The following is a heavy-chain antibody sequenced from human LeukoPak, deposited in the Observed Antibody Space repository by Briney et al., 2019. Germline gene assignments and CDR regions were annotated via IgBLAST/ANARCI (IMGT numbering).Heavy chain of an antibody. V-gene: IGHV4-59*12. CDR2: IYYSGST. D-gene: IGHD3-10*01. CDR1: GGSISSYY. J-gene: IGHJ3*02. Sequence: PSETLSLTCTVSGGSISSYYWSWIRQSPGKGLEWIGYIYYSGSTNYNPSLKSRVTISVDTSKNQFSLTLSSVTAADTAVYYCARSDGYGLVGIWGQGTMVTVSS. CDR3: ARSDGYGLVGI.